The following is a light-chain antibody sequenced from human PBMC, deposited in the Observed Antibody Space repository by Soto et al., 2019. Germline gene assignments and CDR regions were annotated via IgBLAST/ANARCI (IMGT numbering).Light chain of an antibody. CDR2: GAS. Sequence: IVMTQSPGTLSVSPGERATLSCGASQSVGSNLAWYQQKPGQAPRLLIYGASTRATGIPARFSGSGSGTEFTLTISSLQSEDFAVYYCQQYNNWVTFGGGSKVEIX. CDR3: QQYNNWVT. J-gene: IGKJ4*01. CDR1: QSVGSN. V-gene: IGKV3D-15*01.